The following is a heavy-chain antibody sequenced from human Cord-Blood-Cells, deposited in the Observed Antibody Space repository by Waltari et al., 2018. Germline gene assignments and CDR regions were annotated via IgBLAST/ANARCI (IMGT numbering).Heavy chain of an antibody. V-gene: IGHV1-69*01. CDR3: ARDKGIAARPEYFQH. CDR1: GGTFSSHA. Sequence: QVQLVQSGAEVKKPGSSVKVSCKASGGTFSSHAISWVRQAPGQGLEWMGVIIPIFGTANYAQKFQGRVTITADESTSTAYMELSSLRSEDTAVYYCARDKGIAARPEYFQHWGQGTLVTVSS. CDR2: IIPIFGTA. J-gene: IGHJ1*01. D-gene: IGHD6-6*01.